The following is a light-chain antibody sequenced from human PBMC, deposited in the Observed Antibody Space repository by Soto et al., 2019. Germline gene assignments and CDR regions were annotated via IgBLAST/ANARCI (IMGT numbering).Light chain of an antibody. V-gene: IGKV1-27*01. CDR1: QGISTY. Sequence: DIQMSQSPSALSASVGDRVTVTCRASQGISTYLAWYQQKAGKAPKLLIYGASSLHSGVPSRFSGSGSGTDFTLTISSLQPDDFATYYCQQYNSYWTFGQGTKVDI. J-gene: IGKJ1*01. CDR3: QQYNSYWT. CDR2: GAS.